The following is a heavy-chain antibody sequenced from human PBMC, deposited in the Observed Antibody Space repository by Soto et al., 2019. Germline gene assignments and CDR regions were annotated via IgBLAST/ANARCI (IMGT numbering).Heavy chain of an antibody. J-gene: IGHJ4*02. CDR1: GGSIDSRGNY. D-gene: IGHD4-17*01. Sequence: QVQLQESGPGLVKPSQTLSLTCTVSGGSIDSRGNYWSWIRQHPGKGLVWIGYMYYTGTTYYNPSLQSRLTMSVDTSMYRSSLRLTSVTAADTAVYYCARVLTTVTNAYYVDSWGQGTLVAVSS. CDR2: MYYTGTT. CDR3: ARVLTTVTNAYYVDS. V-gene: IGHV4-31*03.